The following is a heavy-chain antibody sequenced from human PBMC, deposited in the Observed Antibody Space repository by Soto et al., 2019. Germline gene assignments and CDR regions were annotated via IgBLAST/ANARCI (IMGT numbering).Heavy chain of an antibody. CDR3: ARGGVSTRTFDY. D-gene: IGHD3-3*01. Sequence: GESLKISCKASGYSFTSYWISWVRQMPGKGLEWMGRIDPSDSDTRYRPSFQGQVTISADKSISSAYLQWSSLRASDTAMYYCARGGVSTRTFDYWGQGTPVTVSS. CDR1: GYSFTSYW. J-gene: IGHJ4*02. V-gene: IGHV5-10-1*04. CDR2: IDPSDSDT.